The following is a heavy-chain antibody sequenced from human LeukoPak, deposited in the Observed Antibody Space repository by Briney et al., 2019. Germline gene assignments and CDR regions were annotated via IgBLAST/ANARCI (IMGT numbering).Heavy chain of an antibody. Sequence: TSETLSLTCTVSGGSISSGDYYWSWIRQPPGKGLEWIGYIYYSGSTYYNPSLKSRVTISVDTSKNQFSLELSSVTAADTAVYYCAREGSGSYHNWFDPWGQGTLVTVSS. CDR3: AREGSGSYHNWFDP. J-gene: IGHJ5*02. CDR2: IYYSGST. CDR1: GGSISSGDYY. D-gene: IGHD1-26*01. V-gene: IGHV4-30-4*08.